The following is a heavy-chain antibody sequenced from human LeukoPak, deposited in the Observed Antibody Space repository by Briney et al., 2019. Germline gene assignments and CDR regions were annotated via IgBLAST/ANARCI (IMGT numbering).Heavy chain of an antibody. J-gene: IGHJ4*02. CDR1: GFTFSDYS. CDR3: ARSEDSYDILTGYYQDRFDY. CDR2: VGISSGNT. V-gene: IGHV3-48*04. D-gene: IGHD3-9*01. Sequence: GGSLRLSCAASGFTFSDYSMNWVRQAPGKGLEWISYVGISSGNTKYADSVKGRFTISGDSAKDSVYLQMNSLRVEDTAVYYCARSEDSYDILTGYYQDRFDYWGQGTLVTVSS.